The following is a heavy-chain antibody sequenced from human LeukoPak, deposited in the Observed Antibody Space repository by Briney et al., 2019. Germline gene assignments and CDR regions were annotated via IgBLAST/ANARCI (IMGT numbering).Heavy chain of an antibody. J-gene: IGHJ4*02. D-gene: IGHD4/OR15-4a*01. V-gene: IGHV3-7*01. CDR1: GFTFFNYW. Sequence: PGGSLRLSCAASGFTFFNYWMSWVRQAPGKGLEWVANINLEGSQKYYVDSLKGRFTISRDNSNNLLYLQMNSLRAEDTAVYYCARDVDYAIARHDYWGQGTLVTVSS. CDR2: INLEGSQK. CDR3: ARDVDYAIARHDY.